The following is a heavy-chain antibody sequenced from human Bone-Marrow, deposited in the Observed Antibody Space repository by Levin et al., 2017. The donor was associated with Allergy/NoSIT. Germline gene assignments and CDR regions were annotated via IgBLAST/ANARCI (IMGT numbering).Heavy chain of an antibody. D-gene: IGHD3-10*01. CDR3: ARYGSGSHYLHEYYFDY. J-gene: IGHJ4*02. CDR1: GFTFNNYG. CDR2: ISYDGSNK. V-gene: IGHV3-30*03. Sequence: LSLTCAASGFTFNNYGMHWVRQAPGKGLEWVAVISYDGSNKYYADSVKDRFTISRDQSKNTLYLQMNSLRAEDTAVYYCARYGSGSHYLHEYYFDYWGQGTLVTVSS.